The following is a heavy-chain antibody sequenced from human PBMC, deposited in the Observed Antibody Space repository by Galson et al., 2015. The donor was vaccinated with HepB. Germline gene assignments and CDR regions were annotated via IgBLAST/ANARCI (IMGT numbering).Heavy chain of an antibody. CDR2: INAGNGNT. Sequence: VKVSCKASGYTFTSYAMHWVRQAPGQRLEWMGWINAGNGNTKYSQKFQGRVTITRDTSASTAYMELSSLRSEDTAVYYCASSGDYYGSGSYGGFDYWGQGTLVTVSS. J-gene: IGHJ4*02. CDR3: ASSGDYYGSGSYGGFDY. CDR1: GYTFTSYA. D-gene: IGHD3-10*01. V-gene: IGHV1-3*01.